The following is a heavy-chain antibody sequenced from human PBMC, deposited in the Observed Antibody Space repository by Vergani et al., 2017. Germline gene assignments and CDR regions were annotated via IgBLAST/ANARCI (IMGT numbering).Heavy chain of an antibody. D-gene: IGHD3-10*01. CDR2: ISESGDST. CDR3: AKDRYYGSGSYYNLFDY. V-gene: IGHV3-23*04. Sequence: VQLVESGGGVVQPGRSLRLSCAASGFTFSSYAMSWVRQAPGKGLEWVSGISESGDSTFYADSVKGRFTISRDNAKNSLYLQMNSLRAEDTAVYYCAKDRYYGSGSYYNLFDYWGQGTLVTVSS. J-gene: IGHJ4*02. CDR1: GFTFSSYA.